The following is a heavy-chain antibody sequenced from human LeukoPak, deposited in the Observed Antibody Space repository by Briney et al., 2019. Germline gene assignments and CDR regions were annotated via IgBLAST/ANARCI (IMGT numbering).Heavy chain of an antibody. J-gene: IGHJ4*02. CDR3: ASAYGLGYCSGGSCYRRGWGY. Sequence: PSETLSLTCAVYGGSFSGYYWSWIRQPPGKGLEWIGEINHSGSTNCNPSLKSRVTISVDTSKNQFSLKLSSVTAADTAVYYCASAYGLGYCSGGSCYRRGWGYWGQGTLVTVSS. D-gene: IGHD2-15*01. CDR1: GGSFSGYY. CDR2: INHSGST. V-gene: IGHV4-34*01.